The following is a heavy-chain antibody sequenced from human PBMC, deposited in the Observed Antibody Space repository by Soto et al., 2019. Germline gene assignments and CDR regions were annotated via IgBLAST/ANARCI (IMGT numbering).Heavy chain of an antibody. CDR3: ARDRCTHGVCYAPSEY. CDR1: GFTFSNYA. J-gene: IGHJ4*02. CDR2: ISSNGGGT. Sequence: EVQLVESGGGLVQPGGALRLSCAASGFTFSNYAMHWVRQAPGKGLEFVSAISSNGGGTFYANSMKGRFTISRDNSKNTLYLPMGRLTAEDMAVYYCARDRCTHGVCYAPSEYWGQGTLVTVSS. D-gene: IGHD2-8*01. V-gene: IGHV3-64*01.